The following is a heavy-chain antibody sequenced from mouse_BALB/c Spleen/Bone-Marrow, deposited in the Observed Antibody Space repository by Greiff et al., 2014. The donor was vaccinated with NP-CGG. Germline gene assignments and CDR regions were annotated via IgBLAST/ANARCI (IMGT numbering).Heavy chain of an antibody. J-gene: IGHJ2*01. CDR1: GFTFSAYS. CDR3: SKDGGYDYSYYFDY. V-gene: IGHV5-6-4*01. D-gene: IGHD2-4*01. CDR2: ISSGGHDT. Sequence: DVHLVESGGGLVKPGGSLKLSCAASGFTFSAYSMSWVRQTPERRLERVATISSGGHDTYYPDSVKGRFTISRDNAKNTLYLQMNSLKSVDSAVYYCSKDGGYDYSYYFDYWGQGTTLTVSS.